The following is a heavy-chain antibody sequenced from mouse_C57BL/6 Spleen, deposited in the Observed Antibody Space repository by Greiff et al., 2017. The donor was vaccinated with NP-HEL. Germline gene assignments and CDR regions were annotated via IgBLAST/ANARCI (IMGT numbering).Heavy chain of an antibody. J-gene: IGHJ2*01. CDR1: GYTFTDYY. D-gene: IGHD2-4*01. Sequence: VQLQQSGAELVKPGASVKISCKASGYTFTDYYINWVKQRPGQGLEWIGKIGPGSGSTYYNEKFKGKATLTADKSSSTAYMQLSSLTSEDSAVYFCARGRAIYYDYDESFYYFDYWGQGTTLTVSS. CDR3: ARGRAIYYDYDESFYYFDY. CDR2: IGPGSGST. V-gene: IGHV1-77*01.